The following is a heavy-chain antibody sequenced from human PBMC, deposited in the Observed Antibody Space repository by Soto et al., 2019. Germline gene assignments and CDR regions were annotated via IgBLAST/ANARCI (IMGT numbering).Heavy chain of an antibody. CDR3: AKDFGDFWSGFPDY. Sequence: LRLSCAASGFTFSSYAMSWVRQAPGKGLEWVSAISGSGGSTYYADSVKGRFTISRDNSKNTLYLQMNSLRAEDTAVYYCAKDFGDFWSGFPDYWGQGTLVTVSS. J-gene: IGHJ4*02. V-gene: IGHV3-23*01. CDR2: ISGSGGST. D-gene: IGHD3-3*01. CDR1: GFTFSSYA.